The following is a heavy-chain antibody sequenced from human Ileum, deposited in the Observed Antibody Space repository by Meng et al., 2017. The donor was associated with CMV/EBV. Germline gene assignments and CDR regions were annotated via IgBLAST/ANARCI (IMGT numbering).Heavy chain of an antibody. CDR1: GFNFNNHW. D-gene: IGHD2-21*02. J-gene: IGHJ4*02. Sequence: GESLKISCAASGFNFNNHWMLWVRQAPGKGLMWVSRVRNDGGGITYPDSVKGRFTISRDKAKNTLYLQMNSLRVDDTAVYYCGRERWGLGDYWGQGTVVTVSS. CDR2: VRNDGGGI. V-gene: IGHV3-74*01. CDR3: GRERWGLGDY.